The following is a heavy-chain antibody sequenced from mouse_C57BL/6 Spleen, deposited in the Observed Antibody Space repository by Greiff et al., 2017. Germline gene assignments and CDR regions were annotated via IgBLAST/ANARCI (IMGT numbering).Heavy chain of an antibody. CDR1: GFPFSAYG. Sequence: EVKLVESGGGLLKPEGSLNPPFPPSGFPFSAYGLHWVRQAPEEGMEWVATISSGSSTIYYADTVKGRLTIPRDNAKNTLFLQMTSLRSEDTAMYYCARSGPFDDWGKGTTLTVSS. CDR2: ISSGSSTI. V-gene: IGHV5-17*01. J-gene: IGHJ2*01. CDR3: ARSGPFDD.